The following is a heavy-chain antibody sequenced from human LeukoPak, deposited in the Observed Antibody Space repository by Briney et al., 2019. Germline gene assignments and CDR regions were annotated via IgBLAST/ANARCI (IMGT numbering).Heavy chain of an antibody. CDR2: INAGNGNT. Sequence: ASVKVSCKASGYTFTSYAMHWVRQAPGQRLEWMGWINAGNGNTKYSQEFQGRVTITRDTSASTAYMELSSLRSDDTAVYYCARDHGALLWFGEQDLPDAFDIWGQGTMVTVSS. J-gene: IGHJ3*02. CDR3: ARDHGALLWFGEQDLPDAFDI. V-gene: IGHV1-3*01. CDR1: GYTFTSYA. D-gene: IGHD3-10*01.